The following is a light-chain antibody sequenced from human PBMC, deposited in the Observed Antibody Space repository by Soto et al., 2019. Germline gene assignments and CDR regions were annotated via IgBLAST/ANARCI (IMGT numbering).Light chain of an antibody. J-gene: IGLJ1*01. V-gene: IGLV2-14*03. CDR3: SSYSNSTTLYV. Sequence: LTQPASVSGAPGQSINISCTGTSRDVGGYNYVSWYQHHPGKVPKLVIYDVSKRPSGVSDRFSGSKSGNTASLTISGLQAEDEADYYCSSYSNSTTLYVFGTGTKVTVL. CDR2: DVS. CDR1: SRDVGGYNY.